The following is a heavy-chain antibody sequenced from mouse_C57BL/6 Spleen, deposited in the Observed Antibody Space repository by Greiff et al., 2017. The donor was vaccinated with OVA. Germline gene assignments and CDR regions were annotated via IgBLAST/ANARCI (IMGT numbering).Heavy chain of an antibody. J-gene: IGHJ4*01. Sequence: EVQLQQSGPELVKPGASVKISCKASGYSFTDFNMNWVKQSNGKSLEWIGVINPNYGTTSYNQKFKGKATLTVDQSSSTAYMQLNSLTSEDSAVYYCAREGYYYGSSFARAMDYWGQGTSVTVSS. CDR3: AREGYYYGSSFARAMDY. CDR1: GYSFTDFN. V-gene: IGHV1-39*01. CDR2: INPNYGTT. D-gene: IGHD1-1*01.